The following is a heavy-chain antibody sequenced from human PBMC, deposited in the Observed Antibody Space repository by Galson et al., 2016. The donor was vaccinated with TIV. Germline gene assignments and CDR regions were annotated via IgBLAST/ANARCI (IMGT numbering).Heavy chain of an antibody. CDR2: VYYDGTT. J-gene: IGHJ4*02. D-gene: IGHD3-16*02. CDR1: GGSVSSSTYL. V-gene: IGHV4-39*01. CDR3: ARHGSWSFYFDF. Sequence: ETLSLTCTVSGGSVSSSTYLWAWVRQPPGEGLEWIGTVYYDGTTYTNPSLKSPVTLSVDSSKNQISLKLSSVTAADTAIYFCARHGSWSFYFDFWGQGTLVTVSS.